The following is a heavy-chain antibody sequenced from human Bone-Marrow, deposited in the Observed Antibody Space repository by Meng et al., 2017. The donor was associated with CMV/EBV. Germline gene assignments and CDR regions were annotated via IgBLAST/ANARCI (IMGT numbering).Heavy chain of an antibody. CDR2: ITSSSDYV. J-gene: IGHJ6*01. Sequence: GGSLRLSCAASGFTFRTYNMNWVRQAPGKGLEWVSSITSSSDYVRYAGSVKGRFTISRDNAKNALYLQMNNVRAEDTAVYYCARDPGYDFWSGYYTPGSYYGMDVWGQGTTVTGSS. D-gene: IGHD3-3*01. V-gene: IGHV3-21*01. CDR1: GFTFRTYN. CDR3: ARDPGYDFWSGYYTPGSYYGMDV.